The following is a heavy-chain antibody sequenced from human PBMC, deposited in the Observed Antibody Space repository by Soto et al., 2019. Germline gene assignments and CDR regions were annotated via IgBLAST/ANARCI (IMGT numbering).Heavy chain of an antibody. D-gene: IGHD3-22*01. Sequence: QVQLVQSGAAVKKPGSSVKVSCKASGGTFSSYTISWVRQAPGQGLEWMGRIIPILGIANYAQKFQGRVTITADKSTSTAYMELSSLRSEDTAVYCCAGGGEDSSGYLDYWGQGTLVTVSS. CDR2: IIPILGIA. CDR1: GGTFSSYT. J-gene: IGHJ4*02. V-gene: IGHV1-69*02. CDR3: AGGGEDSSGYLDY.